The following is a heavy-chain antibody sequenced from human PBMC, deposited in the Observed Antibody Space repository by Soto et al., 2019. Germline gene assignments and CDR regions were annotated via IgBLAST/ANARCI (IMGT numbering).Heavy chain of an antibody. Sequence: PGGSLRLSCAASGFTFRSFTMNWVRQAPGKGLEWVSTISSNSAYIYYTAALRGRFTISRDNAKNSLHLQMNSLRAEDTAVYYCTRDASRHSRARGWFDPWGPGTLVTVSS. CDR2: ISSNSAYI. V-gene: IGHV3-21*01. CDR1: GFTFRSFT. CDR3: TRDASRHSRARGWFDP. J-gene: IGHJ5*02. D-gene: IGHD1-1*01.